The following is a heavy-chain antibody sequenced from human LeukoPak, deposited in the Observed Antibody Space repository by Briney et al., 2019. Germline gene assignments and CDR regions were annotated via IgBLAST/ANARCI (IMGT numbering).Heavy chain of an antibody. V-gene: IGHV3-30*02. CDR2: IRYDGSNK. D-gene: IGHD3-22*01. CDR3: ATYSSPNRRESQF. CDR1: GFTFSSYG. J-gene: IGHJ4*02. Sequence: GGSLRLSCAASGFTFSSYGMDWVRQAPGNGLEWVAFIRYDGSNKYYADSVKGRFTISRDNSKNTLYLQMNSLRAEDTAVYYCATYSSPNRRESQFWGQGTLLTVSS.